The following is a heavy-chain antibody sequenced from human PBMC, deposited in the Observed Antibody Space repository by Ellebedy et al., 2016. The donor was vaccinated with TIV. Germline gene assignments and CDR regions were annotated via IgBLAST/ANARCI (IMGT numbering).Heavy chain of an antibody. D-gene: IGHD2-2*01. J-gene: IGHJ3*02. V-gene: IGHV4-59*01. CDR1: GGSMNNYF. CDR2: VHYSGRT. CDR3: ARRVVKWSLIAFDI. Sequence: GSLRLSCTVSGGSMNNYFLSWIRQPPGKGLEYIGFVHYSGRTDYNPSLKSRVSISIDTSKNQFSLNLRSVTAADTAVYYCARRVVKWSLIAFDIWGQGTMVSVSS.